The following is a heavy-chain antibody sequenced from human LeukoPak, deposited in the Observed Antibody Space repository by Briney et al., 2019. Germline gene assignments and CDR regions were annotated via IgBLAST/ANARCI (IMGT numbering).Heavy chain of an antibody. J-gene: IGHJ1*01. D-gene: IGHD6-13*01. CDR3: ARAAWSIAAARYFQH. Sequence: SETLSLTCAVYGGSLSGYYWSWIRKPPGKGLEWIGEINHSGSTNYNPSLKSRVTISVDTSKNQFSLKLSPVTAADTAVYYCARAAWSIAAARYFQHWGQGTLVTVSS. CDR2: INHSGST. CDR1: GGSLSGYY. V-gene: IGHV4-34*01.